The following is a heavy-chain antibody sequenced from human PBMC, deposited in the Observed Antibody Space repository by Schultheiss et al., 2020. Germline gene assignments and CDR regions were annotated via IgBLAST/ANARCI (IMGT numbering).Heavy chain of an antibody. V-gene: IGHV1-8*01. CDR2: MNPNSGNT. J-gene: IGHJ4*02. CDR1: GYTFTSYD. Sequence: ESLKISCKASGYTFTSYDINWVRQATGQGLEWMGWMNPNSGNTGYAQKFQGRVTMTRNTSISTAYMELSSLRSEDTAVYYCARGGYSGYDFHYWGQGTLVTVSS. CDR3: ARGGYSGYDFHY. D-gene: IGHD5-12*01.